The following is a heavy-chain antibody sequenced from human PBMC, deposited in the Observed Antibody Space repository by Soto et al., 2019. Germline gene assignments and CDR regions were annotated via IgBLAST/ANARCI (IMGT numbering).Heavy chain of an antibody. Sequence: EVQLVQSGAEVKKPGESMKISCKGSGYSFTSYWIGWVRQMPGKGLEWMGIIYPGDSDTRYSPSFQGQVTISADKSISTAYLQWSSLKASDTAMYYCARRFSYCGGDCFDAFDIWGQGTMVTVSS. J-gene: IGHJ3*02. V-gene: IGHV5-51*03. CDR2: IYPGDSDT. CDR3: ARRFSYCGGDCFDAFDI. CDR1: GYSFTSYW. D-gene: IGHD2-21*01.